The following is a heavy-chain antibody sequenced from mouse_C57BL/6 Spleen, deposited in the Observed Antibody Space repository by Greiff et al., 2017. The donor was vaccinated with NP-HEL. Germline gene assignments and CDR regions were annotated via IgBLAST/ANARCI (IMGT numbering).Heavy chain of an antibody. Sequence: QVQLKESGPGLVQPSQSLSITCTVSGFSLTSYGVHWVRQSPGKGLEWLGVIWSGGSTDYNAAFISRLSISKDNSKSQVFFKMNSLQADDTAIYYCAREGGNCWDFDVWGTGTTVTVSS. D-gene: IGHD2-1*01. CDR3: AREGGNCWDFDV. CDR2: IWSGGST. CDR1: GFSLTSYG. J-gene: IGHJ1*03. V-gene: IGHV2-2*01.